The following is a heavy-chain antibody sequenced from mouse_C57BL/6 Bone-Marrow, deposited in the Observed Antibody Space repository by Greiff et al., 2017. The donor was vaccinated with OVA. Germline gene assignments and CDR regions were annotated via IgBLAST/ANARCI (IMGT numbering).Heavy chain of an antibody. J-gene: IGHJ1*03. CDR1: GYAFSSSW. CDR2: IYPGDGDT. V-gene: IGHV1-82*01. CDR3: ARDTGGYFDV. Sequence: QVQLKESGPELVKPGASVKISCKASGYAFSSSWMNWVKQRPGKGLEWIGRIYPGDGDTNYNGKFKGKATLTADKSSSTAYMQLSSLTSEDSAVYFCARDTGGYFDVWGTGTTVTVSS.